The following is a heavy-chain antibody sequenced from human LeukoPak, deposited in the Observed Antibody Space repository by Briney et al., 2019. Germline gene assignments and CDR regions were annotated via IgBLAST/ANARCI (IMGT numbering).Heavy chain of an antibody. D-gene: IGHD3-3*01. CDR3: AKEPLRFLEWLYFDY. V-gene: IGHV3-23*01. CDR2: ISGSGGST. Sequence: ASVKVSCKASGGTFSSYAMSWVRQAPGKGLEWVSAISGSGGSTYYADSVKGRFTISRDNSKNTLYLQMNSLRAEDTAVYYCAKEPLRFLEWLYFDYWGQGTLVTVSS. J-gene: IGHJ4*02. CDR1: GGTFSSYA.